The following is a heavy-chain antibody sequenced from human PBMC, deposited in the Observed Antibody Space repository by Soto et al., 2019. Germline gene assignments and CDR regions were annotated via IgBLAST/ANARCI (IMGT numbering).Heavy chain of an antibody. V-gene: IGHV3-23*01. CDR1: GFTFSSYA. CDR3: TTIGSLRPVTAC. J-gene: IGHJ4*02. Sequence: GGSLRLSCAASGFTFSSYAMSWVRQAPGKGLEWVSAISGSGGSTYYADSVKGRFTISRDNSKNTLYLQMNSLRAEDTAVYYCTTIGSLRPVTACWGRGTLVTVSS. CDR2: ISGSGGST. D-gene: IGHD2-21*02.